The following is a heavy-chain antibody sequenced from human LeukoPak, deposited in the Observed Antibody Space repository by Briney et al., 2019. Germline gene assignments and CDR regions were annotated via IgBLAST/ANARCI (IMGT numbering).Heavy chain of an antibody. V-gene: IGHV3-21*01. CDR1: GFTFSSYP. D-gene: IGHD2-2*01. J-gene: IGHJ6*04. Sequence: GGSLRLSCAASGFTFSSYPLSWVRQAPGKGLEWVSAIAISGDTTYYADSVKGRFTISRDNAKNSLYLQMNSLRAEDTAVYYCARDLRDIVVVPALPDVWGKGTTVTVSS. CDR2: IAISGDTT. CDR3: ARDLRDIVVVPALPDV.